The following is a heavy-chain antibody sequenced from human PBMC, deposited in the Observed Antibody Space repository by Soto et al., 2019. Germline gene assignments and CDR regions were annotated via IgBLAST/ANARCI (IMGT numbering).Heavy chain of an antibody. CDR3: ARDGGGPYCGGDCYRYYGMDV. J-gene: IGHJ6*02. CDR1: GFTFSSYS. CDR2: ISSSSYI. D-gene: IGHD2-21*02. Sequence: GGSLRLSCAASGFTFSSYSMNWVRQAPGKGLEWVSSISSSSYIYYADSVKGRFTISRDNAKNSLYLQMNSLRAEDTAVYYCARDGGGPYCGGDCYRYYGMDVWGQGTTVTVSS. V-gene: IGHV3-21*01.